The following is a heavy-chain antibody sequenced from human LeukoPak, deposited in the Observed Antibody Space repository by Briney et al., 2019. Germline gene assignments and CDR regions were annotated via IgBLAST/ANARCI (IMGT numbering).Heavy chain of an antibody. V-gene: IGHV3-21*01. CDR3: ASENPTEAFEY. CDR1: GFTFSSYS. Sequence: GGSLRLSCAASGFTFSSYSMNWVRQAPGKGLEWVSSIGGSSSSIYYADSVKGRFTISRDNAKNSLYLQMNSLRAEDTAVYYCASENPTEAFEYWGQGTLVTVSS. J-gene: IGHJ4*02. CDR2: IGGSSSSI. D-gene: IGHD1-1*01.